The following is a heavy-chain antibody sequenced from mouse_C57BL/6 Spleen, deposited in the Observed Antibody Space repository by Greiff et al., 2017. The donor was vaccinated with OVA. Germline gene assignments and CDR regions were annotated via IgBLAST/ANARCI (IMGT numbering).Heavy chain of an antibody. D-gene: IGHD2-1*01. CDR1: GYTFTDYY. J-gene: IGHJ2*01. CDR2: IYPGSGNT. Sequence: QVQLQQSGAELVRPGASVKLSCKASGYTFTDYYINWVKQRPGQGLEWIARIYPGSGNTYYNEKFKGKATLTAEKSSSTAYMQLSSLTSEDSAVYFCARLDGNYFDYWGQGTTLTVSS. CDR3: ARLDGNYFDY. V-gene: IGHV1-76*01.